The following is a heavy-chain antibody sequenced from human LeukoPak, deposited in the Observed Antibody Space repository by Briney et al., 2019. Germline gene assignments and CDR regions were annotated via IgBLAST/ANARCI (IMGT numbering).Heavy chain of an antibody. V-gene: IGHV1-3*01. Sequence: ASVNVSCKASVYTFTNYAMHWVRQAPGQRLEWMGWINAGNGNTKYSQKFQGRVTITRDTSASTAYMELSSLRSEDTAVYYCARATGKQPLYFQHWGQGTLVTVSS. CDR1: VYTFTNYA. CDR2: INAGNGNT. CDR3: ARATGKQPLYFQH. D-gene: IGHD1-1*01. J-gene: IGHJ1*01.